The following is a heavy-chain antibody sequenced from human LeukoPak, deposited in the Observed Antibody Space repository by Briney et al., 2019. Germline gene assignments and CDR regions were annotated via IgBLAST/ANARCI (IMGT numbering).Heavy chain of an antibody. CDR3: ASTYCGGDCYPSKAFDI. V-gene: IGHV4-30-4*01. Sequence: PSETLSLTCTVSGGSISSGDYYWSWIRQPPGTGLEWIGYIYYSGSTYYNPSLKSRVTISVDTSKNQFSLKLSSVTAADTAVYYCASTYCGGDCYPSKAFDIWGQGTMVTVSS. D-gene: IGHD2-21*02. CDR1: GGSISSGDYY. CDR2: IYYSGST. J-gene: IGHJ3*02.